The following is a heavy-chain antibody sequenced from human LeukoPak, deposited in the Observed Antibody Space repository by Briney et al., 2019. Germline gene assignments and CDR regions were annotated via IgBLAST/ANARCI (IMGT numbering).Heavy chain of an antibody. D-gene: IGHD3-10*01. CDR1: GFTFSNYA. CDR3: AKALWGSGSYYTDY. Sequence: GGSLRLSCAASGFTFSNYAMYWVRQAPGKGLEWVAVISYDGSNKYYADSVKGRFTISRDNSKNTLYLQMNSLRVEDTAVYYCAKALWGSGSYYTDYWGQGTLVTVSS. J-gene: IGHJ4*02. V-gene: IGHV3-30-3*01. CDR2: ISYDGSNK.